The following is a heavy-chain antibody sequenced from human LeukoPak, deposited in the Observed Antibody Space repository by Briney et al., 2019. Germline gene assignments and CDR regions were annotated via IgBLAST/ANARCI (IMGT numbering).Heavy chain of an antibody. CDR1: GFTFNDYY. Sequence: ARSMRLSCAASGFTFNDYYMSWIRQAPGKGMEWVSYISSSGTYTNYVDPVKGRFTISRDNSKNSLYLQMSSLRSEDTAVYFCASCSSCYEYYYYGMDVWGKGTTVTVSS. CDR3: ASCSSCYEYYYYGMDV. CDR2: ISSSGTYT. V-gene: IGHV3-11*06. J-gene: IGHJ6*04. D-gene: IGHD2-15*01.